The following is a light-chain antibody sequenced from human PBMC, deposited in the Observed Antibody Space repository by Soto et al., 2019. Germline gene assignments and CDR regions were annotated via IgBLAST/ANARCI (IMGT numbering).Light chain of an antibody. CDR3: AAWDDSLNGNV. CDR1: SSNIGSNT. CDR2: SDN. J-gene: IGLJ1*01. Sequence: QSVLTQPPSASGTPGQRVTISCSGTSSNIGSNTVNWYQQLPGTAPKLLIYSDNQRPSGVPDRFSGSKSGTSVSLANSGLQSEDEADYYCAAWDDSLNGNVFGTGTKLTVL. V-gene: IGLV1-44*01.